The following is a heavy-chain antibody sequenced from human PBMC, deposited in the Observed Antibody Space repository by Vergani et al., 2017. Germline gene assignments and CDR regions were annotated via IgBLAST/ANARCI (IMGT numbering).Heavy chain of an antibody. D-gene: IGHD4-17*01. CDR3: ARDASDYGLSDY. J-gene: IGHJ4*02. V-gene: IGHV3-21*01. CDR2: ISSSSSYI. CDR1: GFTFSSYS. Sequence: EVQLVESGGGLVKPGGSLRLSCAASGFTFSSYSMNWVRQAPGKGLEWVSSISSSSSYIYYADSVKGRFTISRDNAKNSLYLQMNSLRAEDTAVYYCARDASDYGLSDYWGQGTLVTVSS.